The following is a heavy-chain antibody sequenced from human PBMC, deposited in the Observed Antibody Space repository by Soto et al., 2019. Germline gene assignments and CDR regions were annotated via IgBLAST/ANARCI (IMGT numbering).Heavy chain of an antibody. CDR1: GFTFSSYG. J-gene: IGHJ4*02. Sequence: GGSLRLSCAASGFTFSSYGMHWVRQAPGKGLEWVAVISYDGSNKYYADSVKGRFTISRDNSKNTLYLQMNSLRAEDTAVYYCARTEWELPASYWGQGTLVTVSS. CDR2: ISYDGSNK. CDR3: ARTEWELPASY. D-gene: IGHD1-26*01. V-gene: IGHV3-30*03.